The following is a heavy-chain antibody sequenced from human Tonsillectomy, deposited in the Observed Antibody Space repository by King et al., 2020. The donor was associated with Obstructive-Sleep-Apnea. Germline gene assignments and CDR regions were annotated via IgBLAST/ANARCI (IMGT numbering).Heavy chain of an antibody. D-gene: IGHD2-15*01. V-gene: IGHV4-39*07. J-gene: IGHJ5*02. Sequence: LQLQESGPGLVKPSETLSVTCTVSGGSISTSSYYWGWIRQPPGKGLEWIGSIYYTGSTYYNPSLKSRVTISVDTTKNEFSLKLSSVTAADTAVYYCARDSVVVVVASVLLGWFDPWGQGTLVTVSS. CDR3: ARDSVVVVVASVLLGWFDP. CDR1: GGSISTSSYY. CDR2: IYYTGST.